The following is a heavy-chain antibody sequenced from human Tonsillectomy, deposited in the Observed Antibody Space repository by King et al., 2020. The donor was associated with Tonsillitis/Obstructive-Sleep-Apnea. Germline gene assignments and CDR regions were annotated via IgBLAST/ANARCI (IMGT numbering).Heavy chain of an antibody. Sequence: QLVQSGAEVKKPGASVMVSCKASGYTFTDYYMHWLRQAPGQGLEWMGRIALNDGDTDYEEKFQGRVTMTRDTSTSTAYMELSGLRSDDTAEYYCTRDFWSGYLRGYYLDVWGKGTTVTVSS. V-gene: IGHV1-2*06. D-gene: IGHD3-3*01. CDR3: TRDFWSGYLRGYYLDV. CDR1: GYTFTDYY. CDR2: IALNDGDT. J-gene: IGHJ6*04.